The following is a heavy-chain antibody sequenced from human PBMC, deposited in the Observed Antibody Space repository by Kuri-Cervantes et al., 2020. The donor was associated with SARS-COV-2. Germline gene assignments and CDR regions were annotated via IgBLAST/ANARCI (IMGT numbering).Heavy chain of an antibody. CDR1: GYSFTSYW. Sequence: GESLKISCQGSGYSFTSYWIGWVRQMPGKGLEWMGIIYPGDSDTRYSPSFQGQVTISADKSISTAYLQWSSLKASDTAMYYCARLMAGLDGSNACDYWGQGTLVTVSS. D-gene: IGHD5-24*01. V-gene: IGHV5-51*01. CDR2: IYPGDSDT. J-gene: IGHJ4*02. CDR3: ARLMAGLDGSNACDY.